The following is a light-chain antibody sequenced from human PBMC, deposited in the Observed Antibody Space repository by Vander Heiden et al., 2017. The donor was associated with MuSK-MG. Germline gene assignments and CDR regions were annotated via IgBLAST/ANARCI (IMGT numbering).Light chain of an antibody. CDR1: SSNIGSNT. CDR3: AAWDDSLNGPHVV. CDR2: SNN. Sequence: QSVLTQPPSASGTPGQRVTISCSGSSSNIGSNTVNWYQQLPGTAPNLLIYSNNQRPSGVPDRFSGSKSGTSASLAISGLQSEDEADYYCAAWDDSLNGPHVVFGGGTKLTVL. V-gene: IGLV1-44*01. J-gene: IGLJ2*01.